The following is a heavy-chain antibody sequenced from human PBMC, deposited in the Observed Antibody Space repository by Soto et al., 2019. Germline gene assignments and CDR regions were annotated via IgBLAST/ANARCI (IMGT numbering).Heavy chain of an antibody. D-gene: IGHD3-3*01. J-gene: IGHJ5*02. V-gene: IGHV1-2*02. CDR1: GYTFSDYF. CDR2: INPHSGGT. Sequence: ASVKVSCKASGYTFSDYFMHWVRQAPGQGLEYMGWINPHSGGTNYAQNFQGRVTMTRDTPTSTAYMELRRLRSDDTAVYYCARDGAGVVVKGFGPWGQVPPVTVSS. CDR3: ARDGAGVVVKGFGP.